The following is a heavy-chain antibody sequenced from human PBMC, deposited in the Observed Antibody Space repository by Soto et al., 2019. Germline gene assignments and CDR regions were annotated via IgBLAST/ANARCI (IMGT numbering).Heavy chain of an antibody. CDR2: MSYDGNIQ. V-gene: IGHV3-30-3*01. J-gene: IGHJ4*02. D-gene: IGHD3-22*01. Sequence: QVQLVESGGGVVQPGTSLRLSCAASGFTFSSYAMHWVRQAPGKGLEWVAVMSYDGNIQYYADSVNGRFTISRHNSKNTLYLQMNSLRPEDTAVYYCAGRTYYYDAVRDGVVDYWGQGTLVTVSS. CDR3: AGRTYYYDAVRDGVVDY. CDR1: GFTFSSYA.